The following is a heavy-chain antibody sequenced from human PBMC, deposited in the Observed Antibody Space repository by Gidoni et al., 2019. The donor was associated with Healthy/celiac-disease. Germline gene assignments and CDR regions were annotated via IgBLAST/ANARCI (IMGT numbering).Heavy chain of an antibody. CDR1: GYTFTGYY. CDR3: ARAGRYCSSTSCYVYYYMDV. D-gene: IGHD2-2*01. V-gene: IGHV1-2*04. Sequence: QVQLVQSGAEVKKPGASVKVSCKASGYTFTGYYMPWVRQAPGQGLEWMGWINPNSGGTNYAQKFQGWVTMTRDTSISTAYMELSRLRSDDTAVYYCARAGRYCSSTSCYVYYYMDVWGKGTTVTVSS. J-gene: IGHJ6*03. CDR2: INPNSGGT.